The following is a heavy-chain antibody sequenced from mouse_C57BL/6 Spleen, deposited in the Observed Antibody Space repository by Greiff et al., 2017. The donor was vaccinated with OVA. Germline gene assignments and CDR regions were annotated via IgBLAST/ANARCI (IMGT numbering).Heavy chain of an antibody. CDR1: GFTFSSYG. CDR2: ISSGGSYT. V-gene: IGHV5-6*01. Sequence: EVKVVESGGDLVKPGGSLKLSCAASGFTFSSYGMSWVRQTPDKRLEWVATISSGGSYTYYPDSVKGRFTISRDNAKNTLYLQMSSLKSEDTAVYYCARLGSSPWFAYWGQGTLVTVSA. D-gene: IGHD1-1*01. CDR3: ARLGSSPWFAY. J-gene: IGHJ3*01.